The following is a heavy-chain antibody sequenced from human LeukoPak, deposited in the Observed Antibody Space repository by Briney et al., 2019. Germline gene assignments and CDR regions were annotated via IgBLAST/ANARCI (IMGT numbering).Heavy chain of an antibody. J-gene: IGHJ3*02. CDR1: GFTFSNAW. V-gene: IGHV3-7*04. Sequence: GGSLRLSCAASGFTFSNAWMSWVRQAPGKGLEWVANIRKDGSEKNYVDSVKGRFTISRDNAKNSLYLQMNSLRADDTALYYCARHWEGVESDAFDIWGQGTMVTVSS. D-gene: IGHD1-26*01. CDR2: IRKDGSEK. CDR3: ARHWEGVESDAFDI.